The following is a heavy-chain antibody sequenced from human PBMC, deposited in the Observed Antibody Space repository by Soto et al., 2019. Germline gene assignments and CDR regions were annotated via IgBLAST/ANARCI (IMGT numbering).Heavy chain of an antibody. V-gene: IGHV3-23*01. Sequence: GGSLRLSCAASGFTFSSYAMSWVRQAPGKGLEWVSGISGSGGSTYYGDSVKGRFTISRDNSKNTLYVQMNSLRAEDTAVYYCAKDGSGDWNARYFDYWGQGTLVTVSS. CDR1: GFTFSSYA. CDR3: AKDGSGDWNARYFDY. D-gene: IGHD1-1*01. J-gene: IGHJ4*02. CDR2: ISGSGGST.